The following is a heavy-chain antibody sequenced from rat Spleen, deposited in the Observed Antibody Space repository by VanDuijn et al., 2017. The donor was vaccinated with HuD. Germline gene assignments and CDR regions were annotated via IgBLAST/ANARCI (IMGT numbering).Heavy chain of an antibody. CDR1: GYSITSNH. J-gene: IGHJ4*01. V-gene: IGHV3-1*01. CDR2: INSAGTT. D-gene: IGHD1-4*01. Sequence: EVQLQESGPGLVKPSQSLSLTCSVTGYSITSNHWGWIRKFPGNKLEWMGYINSAGTTTYNPSLKSRISITLDTSKIQFFLQLNSVTTEDTATYYCARGAGYVLDAWGQGASVTVSA. CDR3: ARGAGYVLDA.